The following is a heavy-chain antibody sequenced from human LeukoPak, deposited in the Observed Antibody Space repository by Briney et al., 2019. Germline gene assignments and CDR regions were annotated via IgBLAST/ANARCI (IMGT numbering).Heavy chain of an antibody. J-gene: IGHJ6*02. Sequence: GASVKVSCKASGYTFTSYYMHWVRQAPGQGLEWMGIINPSGGSTSYAQKFQGRVTMTRDTSTSTVYMGLSSLRSEDTAVYYCARDYASPTAMVTGYGMDVWGQGTTVTVSS. D-gene: IGHD5-18*01. CDR2: INPSGGST. V-gene: IGHV1-46*01. CDR3: ARDYASPTAMVTGYGMDV. CDR1: GYTFTSYY.